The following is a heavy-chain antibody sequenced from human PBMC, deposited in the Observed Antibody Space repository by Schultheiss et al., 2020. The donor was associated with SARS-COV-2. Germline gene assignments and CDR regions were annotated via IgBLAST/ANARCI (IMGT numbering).Heavy chain of an antibody. J-gene: IGHJ6*02. CDR2: IYSGGNT. CDR3: VRDGPAASYGMDV. Sequence: GGSLRLSCAASGLTVSNNYMTWVRQAPGKGLEWVSVIYSGGNTHYADSVRSRFIISRDNSKNTLYLQMTSLRVEDTAMYYCVRDGPAASYGMDVWGQGTTVTVSS. V-gene: IGHV3-66*01. D-gene: IGHD2-2*01. CDR1: GLTVSNNY.